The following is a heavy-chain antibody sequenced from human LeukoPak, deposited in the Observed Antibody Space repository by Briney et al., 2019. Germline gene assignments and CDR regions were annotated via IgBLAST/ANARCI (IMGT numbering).Heavy chain of an antibody. J-gene: IGHJ4*02. CDR1: GGTFSSYA. D-gene: IGHD3-3*01. CDR2: IIPIFGTA. CDR3: ARDDTVFGVVIAPFDY. Sequence: SVKVSCKASGGTFSSYAISWVRQAPGQGLEWMGRIIPIFGTANYAQKFQGRVTITTDESTSAAYMELSSLRSEDTAVYYCARDDTVFGVVIAPFDYWGQGTLVTVSS. V-gene: IGHV1-69*05.